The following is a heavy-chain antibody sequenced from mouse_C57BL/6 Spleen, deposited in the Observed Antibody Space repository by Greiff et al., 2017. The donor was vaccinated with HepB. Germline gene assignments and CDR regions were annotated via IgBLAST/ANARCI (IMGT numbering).Heavy chain of an antibody. CDR1: GYAFTNYL. D-gene: IGHD1-2*01. V-gene: IGHV1-54*01. CDR2: INPGSGGT. Sequence: VQLQQSGAELVRPGTSVKVSCKASGYAFTNYLIEWVKQRPGQGLEWIGVINPGSGGTNYNEKFKGKATLTADKSSSTAYMQLSSLTSEDSAVYFCANHYYGGGDGAMDYWGQGTSVTVSS. CDR3: ANHYYGGGDGAMDY. J-gene: IGHJ4*01.